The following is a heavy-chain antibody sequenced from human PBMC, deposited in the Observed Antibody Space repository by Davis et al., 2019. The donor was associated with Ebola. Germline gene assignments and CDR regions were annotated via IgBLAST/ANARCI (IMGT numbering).Heavy chain of an antibody. J-gene: IGHJ4*02. CDR2: INPNSGGT. Sequence: ASVKVSCKASGYTFTGYYMHWVRQAPGQGLEWMGRINPNSGGTNYAQKFQGRVTMTRDTSISTAYMELSRLRSDDTAVYYCARGYYDSSGYYAIYRYWGQGTLVTVSS. CDR1: GYTFTGYY. D-gene: IGHD3-22*01. V-gene: IGHV1-2*06. CDR3: ARGYYDSSGYYAIYRY.